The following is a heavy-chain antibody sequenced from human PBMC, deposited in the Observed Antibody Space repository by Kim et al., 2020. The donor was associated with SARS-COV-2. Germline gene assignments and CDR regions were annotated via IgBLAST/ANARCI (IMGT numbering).Heavy chain of an antibody. CDR3: ARVWGYSSSWYAY. Sequence: GGSLRLSCAASGFTFSSYEMNWVRQAPGKGLEWVSYISSSGSTIYYADSVKGRFTISRDNAKNSLYLQMNSLRAEHTAVYYCARVWGYSSSWYAYWGQGTLVTVSS. V-gene: IGHV3-48*03. CDR1: GFTFSSYE. J-gene: IGHJ4*02. CDR2: ISSSGSTI. D-gene: IGHD6-13*01.